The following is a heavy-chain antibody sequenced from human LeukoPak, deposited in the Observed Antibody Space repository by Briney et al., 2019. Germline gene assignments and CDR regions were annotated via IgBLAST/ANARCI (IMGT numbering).Heavy chain of an antibody. D-gene: IGHD6-13*01. CDR3: ARDTELGIAAAGLSFNWFDP. J-gene: IGHJ5*02. CDR2: IIPILGIA. CDR1: GGTFSSYA. Sequence: SVKVSCKASGGTFSSYAISWVRQAPGQGLEWMGRIIPILGIANYAQKFQGRVTITADKSTSTAYMELSSLRSEDTAVYYCARDTELGIAAAGLSFNWFDPWGQGTLVTVSS. V-gene: IGHV1-69*04.